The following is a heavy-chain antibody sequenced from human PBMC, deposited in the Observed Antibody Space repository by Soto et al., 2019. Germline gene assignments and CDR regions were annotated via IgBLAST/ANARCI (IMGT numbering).Heavy chain of an antibody. D-gene: IGHD3-22*01. Sequence: ASVKVSCKASGYTFTSYGISWVRQAPGQGLEWMGWISAYSGNTNYAQKLQGRVTMTTDTSTSTAYMELRSLRSDDTAVYYCARKDYYDRTYSFDYWGQGTLVTVSS. CDR2: ISAYSGNT. CDR3: ARKDYYDRTYSFDY. V-gene: IGHV1-18*04. CDR1: GYTFTSYG. J-gene: IGHJ4*02.